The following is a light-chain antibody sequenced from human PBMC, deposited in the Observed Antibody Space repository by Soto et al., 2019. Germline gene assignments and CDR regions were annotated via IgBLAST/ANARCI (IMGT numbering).Light chain of an antibody. CDR1: RSGSSRY. V-gene: IGKV3-20*01. CDR2: GAS. CDR3: QQFGDSAPAFT. Sequence: ESMLTQSPGTLALSPGERATLSCRAIRSGSSRYISWYQQKPGQAPRLLIYGASIRATGIPDSFSGSGSGQDFTLTISRLDAEDFAVYYCQQFGDSAPAFTFGQGTKLEI. J-gene: IGKJ2*01.